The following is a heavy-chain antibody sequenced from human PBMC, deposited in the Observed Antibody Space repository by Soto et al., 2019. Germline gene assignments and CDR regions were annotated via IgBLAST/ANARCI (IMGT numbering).Heavy chain of an antibody. CDR1: GFTFPNFG. J-gene: IGHJ4*02. CDR2: ISAYNGNT. Sequence: QVQLVQSGAEVKKPGAPWKVSCKPSGFTFPNFGITWWRQAPGQGLEGMGWISAYNGNTNYAQKLQGRVTMTTDTSTTTAYMEVRSLRADDTAMYYCARAKSCSAGSCYDLDFWGQGTLVTVSS. CDR3: ARAKSCSAGSCYDLDF. V-gene: IGHV1-18*01. D-gene: IGHD2-15*01.